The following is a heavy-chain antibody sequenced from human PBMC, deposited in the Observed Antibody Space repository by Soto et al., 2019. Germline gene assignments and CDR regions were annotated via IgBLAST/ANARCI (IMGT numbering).Heavy chain of an antibody. J-gene: IGHJ4*02. CDR3: ARDIGYCSSTSCYPIDY. D-gene: IGHD2-2*01. CDR2: ISAYNGNT. V-gene: IGHV1-18*01. CDR1: GYTFTSYG. Sequence: GASVKVSCKASGYTFTSYGISWVRQAPGQGLEWMGWISAYNGNTNYAQKLQGRVTMTTDTSTSTAYMELRSLRSDDTAVYYCARDIGYCSSTSCYPIDYWGQGTLVTVS.